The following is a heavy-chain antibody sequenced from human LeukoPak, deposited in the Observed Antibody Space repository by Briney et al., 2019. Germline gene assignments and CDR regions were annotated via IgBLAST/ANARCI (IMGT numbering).Heavy chain of an antibody. CDR1: GFSFSNYA. CDR2: ISGSGGRT. CDR3: AKRIQSAMATGY. J-gene: IGHJ4*02. V-gene: IGHV3-23*01. Sequence: GGSLRLSCAGSGFSFSNYAMSWVRQAPGKGLEWASIISGSGGRTYYADSVKGRFTISRDNSKNTLYLQMNSLRAEDTAVYYCAKRIQSAMATGYWGQGTLVTVSS. D-gene: IGHD5-18*01.